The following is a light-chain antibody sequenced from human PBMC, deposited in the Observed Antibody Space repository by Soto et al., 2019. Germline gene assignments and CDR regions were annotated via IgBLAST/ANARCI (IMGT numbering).Light chain of an antibody. Sequence: EIVLTQSPGTLSLSPGKRATLSCRASQSVSSSYLAWYQQKPGQAPRLLIYGASGRATGIPDRFSGSGPGTDFTLTISRLEPEDFAVYYCQQYGSSPPVTFGQGTRLEIK. CDR1: QSVSSSY. CDR2: GAS. J-gene: IGKJ5*01. V-gene: IGKV3-20*01. CDR3: QQYGSSPPVT.